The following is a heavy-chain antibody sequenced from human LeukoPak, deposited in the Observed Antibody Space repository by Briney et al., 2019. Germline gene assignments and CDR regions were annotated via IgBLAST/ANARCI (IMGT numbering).Heavy chain of an antibody. D-gene: IGHD3/OR15-3a*01. V-gene: IGHV3-73*01. J-gene: IGHJ4*02. CDR1: GFTFSIYD. CDR3: TRLGLGHQVGIDY. CDR2: IRSKANSYAT. Sequence: GGSLRLSCAASGFTFSIYDMNWVRQAPGKGLEWVGRIRSKANSYATGYAVSGEGRFTISRDDSKNTAYLRMNSLKTEDTAVYYCTRLGLGHQVGIDYSGEGTLVTVSS.